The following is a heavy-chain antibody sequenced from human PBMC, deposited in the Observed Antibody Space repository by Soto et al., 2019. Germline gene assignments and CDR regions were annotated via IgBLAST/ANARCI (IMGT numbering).Heavy chain of an antibody. V-gene: IGHV4-34*01. CDR2: INHSGST. D-gene: IGHD6-13*01. Sequence: XXTLSLTCAVYGGSFSGYYWSWILQPPGKGLEWIGEINHSGSTNYNPSLKSRVTISVDTSKNQFSLKLSSVTAADTAVYYCARAAAAAGLNYFDYSGQGNLVTVSS. CDR3: ARAAAAAGLNYFDY. J-gene: IGHJ4*02. CDR1: GGSFSGYY.